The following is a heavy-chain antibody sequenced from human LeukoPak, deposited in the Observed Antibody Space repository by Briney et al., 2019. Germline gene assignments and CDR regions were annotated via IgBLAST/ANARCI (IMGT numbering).Heavy chain of an antibody. V-gene: IGHV3-7*01. J-gene: IGHJ4*02. Sequence: GGSLRLSCAASGFTFGTYWMTWVRQAPGKGLEWVANIKPDGSETYYVDPVKGRFTISRDNAKSFLYLQMNSLRGEDTAVYHCGGFGYEAAVDLWGQGTLVTVSS. D-gene: IGHD6-13*01. CDR1: GFTFGTYW. CDR2: IKPDGSET. CDR3: GGFGYEAAVDL.